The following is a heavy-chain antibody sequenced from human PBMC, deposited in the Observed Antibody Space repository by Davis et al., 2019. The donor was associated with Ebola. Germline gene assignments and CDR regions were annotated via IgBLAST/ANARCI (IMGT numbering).Heavy chain of an antibody. CDR2: IYYSGST. CDR3: ARVGVDKGVDY. V-gene: IGHV4-59*11. D-gene: IGHD5-12*01. J-gene: IGHJ4*02. CDR1: GGSISSHY. Sequence: MPSETLSLTCTVSGGSISSHYWRWIRQPPGKGLEWIGYIYYSGSTNYNPSLKSRVTISVDSSKNQFSLKLSSVTAADTAVYYCARVGVDKGVDYWGQGTLVTVSS.